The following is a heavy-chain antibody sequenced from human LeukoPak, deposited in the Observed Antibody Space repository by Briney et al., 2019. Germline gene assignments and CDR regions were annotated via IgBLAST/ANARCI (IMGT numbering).Heavy chain of an antibody. V-gene: IGHV3-30*01. CDR2: ISYDGSNK. J-gene: IGHJ4*02. CDR1: GITFSSYA. D-gene: IGHD5-24*01. CDR3: AREEGDGYFDY. Sequence: GGSLRLSCAASGITFSSYAMHWVRQAPGKGLEWVAVISYDGSNKYYADSVKGRFTISRDNSKNTLYLQMNSLRAEDTAVYYCAREEGDGYFDYWGQGTLVTVSS.